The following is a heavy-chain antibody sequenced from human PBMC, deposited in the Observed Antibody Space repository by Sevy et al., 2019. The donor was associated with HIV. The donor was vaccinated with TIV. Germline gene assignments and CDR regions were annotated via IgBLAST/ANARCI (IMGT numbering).Heavy chain of an antibody. D-gene: IGHD6-19*01. CDR3: AKDPRMYSSGPHSDY. CDR1: GFTFSSYA. V-gene: IGHV3-23*01. J-gene: IGHJ4*02. Sequence: GGSLRLSCAASGFTFSSYAMSWVRQAPGNGLEWVSAISGSGGSTYYADSVKGRFTISRDNSKNTLYLQMNSLRAEDTAVYYCAKDPRMYSSGPHSDYWGQRTLVTVSS. CDR2: ISGSGGST.